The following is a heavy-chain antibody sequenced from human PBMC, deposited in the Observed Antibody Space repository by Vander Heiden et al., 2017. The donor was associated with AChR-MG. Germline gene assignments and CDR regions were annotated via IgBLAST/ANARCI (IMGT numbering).Heavy chain of an antibody. CDR1: GFTFSSYA. Sequence: EVQLLESGGGLVQPGGSLGLSCPASGFTFSSYAMSWVRQAPGKGLEWVSAIRGSGGSTYYADSVKGRFTISRDNSKNTRYLQMNSLRAEDTAVYYWAKDRVDYGDYPVDYWGQGTLVTVSS. V-gene: IGHV3-23*01. D-gene: IGHD4-17*01. J-gene: IGHJ4*02. CDR3: AKDRVDYGDYPVDY. CDR2: IRGSGGST.